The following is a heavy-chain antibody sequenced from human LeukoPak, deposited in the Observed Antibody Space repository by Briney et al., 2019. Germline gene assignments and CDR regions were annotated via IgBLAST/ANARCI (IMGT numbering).Heavy chain of an antibody. CDR1: GYTFTGYY. D-gene: IGHD3-22*01. CDR3: ASISGIDYYDSSGYFNPRDI. Sequence: ASVKVSCKASGYTFTGYYMHWVRQAPGQGLEWMGWINPNSGGTNYAQKFQGRVTMIRDTSISTAYMELSRLRSDDTAVYYCASISGIDYYDSSGYFNPRDIWGQGTMVTVSS. J-gene: IGHJ3*02. CDR2: INPNSGGT. V-gene: IGHV1-2*02.